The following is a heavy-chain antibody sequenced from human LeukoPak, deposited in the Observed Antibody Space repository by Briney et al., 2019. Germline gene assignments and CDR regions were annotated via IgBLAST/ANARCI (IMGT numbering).Heavy chain of an antibody. Sequence: ASVKVSCKASGYTFTSYGISWVRQAPGQGLEWMGWVSAYNGNTNYAQKLQGRVTMTTDTSTSTAYMELRSLRSDDTAVYYCARDILRRTAALADYWGQGTLVTVSS. D-gene: IGHD6-13*01. V-gene: IGHV1-18*01. CDR1: GYTFTSYG. CDR3: ARDILRRTAALADY. CDR2: VSAYNGNT. J-gene: IGHJ4*02.